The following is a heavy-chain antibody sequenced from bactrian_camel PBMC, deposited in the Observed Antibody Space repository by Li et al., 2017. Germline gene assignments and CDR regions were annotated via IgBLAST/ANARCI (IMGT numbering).Heavy chain of an antibody. CDR1: AYIYSDYS. D-gene: IGHD1*01. CDR2: IDSDGRP. V-gene: IGHV3S53*01. Sequence: HVQLVESGGGSVQAGGSLRLSCSASAYIYSDYSMGWFRQAPGKEREKVAEIDSDGRPTYAASAKGRFIISRDNVKNTMSLQMNSLKPEDTAMYYCAVDPDCPLDEHAWYWGQGTQVTVS. J-gene: IGHJ4*01. CDR3: AVDPDCPLDEHAWY.